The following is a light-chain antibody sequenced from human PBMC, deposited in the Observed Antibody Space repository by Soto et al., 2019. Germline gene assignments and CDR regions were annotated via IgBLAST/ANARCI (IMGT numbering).Light chain of an antibody. Sequence: EIVMTQSPATLSVSPGETATLSCRASQSVTYNLAWYQQKPGQGPRLLIYGAFTRATGIPARFSGSGSGTEFTLNISSLQSEDFAVYYCQQYKNWPQLTFGGGTKVEIK. CDR2: GAF. CDR3: QQYKNWPQLT. J-gene: IGKJ4*01. V-gene: IGKV3-15*01. CDR1: QSVTYN.